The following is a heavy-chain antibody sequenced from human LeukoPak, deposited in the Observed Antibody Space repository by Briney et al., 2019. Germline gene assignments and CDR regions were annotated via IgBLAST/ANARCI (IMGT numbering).Heavy chain of an antibody. J-gene: IGHJ5*02. V-gene: IGHV3-30*02. CDR3: AKGGSGYFWDWFDP. Sequence: GGSLRLSCAASGFIFSSYGMHWVRQAPGKRLEWVAFIRYDGSNKYYADSMKGRFTISRDNSKNTLYLQMNSLRAEDTAVYYCAKGGSGYFWDWFDPWGQGTLVTVSS. CDR1: GFIFSSYG. D-gene: IGHD5-12*01. CDR2: IRYDGSNK.